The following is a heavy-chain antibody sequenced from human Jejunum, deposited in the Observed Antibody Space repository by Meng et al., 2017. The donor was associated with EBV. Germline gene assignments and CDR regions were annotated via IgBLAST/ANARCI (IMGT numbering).Heavy chain of an antibody. J-gene: IGHJ4*02. V-gene: IGHV3-74*01. CDR3: ARGYRDY. D-gene: IGHD5-18*01. Sequence: VQLVESGGGLVQPGGSLRLSCAASGFTFSDYWMHWVRQAPGKGLVWVSRIKNDGTDPYYADSVKGRFTVSRDNAKNTLYLQMNSLRAEDTAIYYCARGYRDYWGRGTLVTVSS. CDR1: GFTFSDYW. CDR2: IKNDGTDP.